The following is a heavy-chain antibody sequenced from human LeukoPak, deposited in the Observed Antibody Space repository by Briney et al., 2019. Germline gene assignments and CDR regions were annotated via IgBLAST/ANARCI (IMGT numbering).Heavy chain of an antibody. CDR3: ARQVGATTLIDT. D-gene: IGHD1-26*01. V-gene: IGHV4-34*01. J-gene: IGHJ5*02. CDR2: INHSGST. Sequence: PSETLSLTCAVYGGSFSGYYWSWIRQPPGKGLEWIGEINHSGSTNYNPSLKSRVTISVDTSKNQFSLKLSSVTAADTAVYYCARQVGATTLIDTWGQGTLVTVSS. CDR1: GGSFSGYY.